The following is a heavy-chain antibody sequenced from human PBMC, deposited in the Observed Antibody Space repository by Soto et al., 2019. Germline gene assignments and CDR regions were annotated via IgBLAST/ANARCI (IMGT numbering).Heavy chain of an antibody. CDR3: ARLGHPGH. V-gene: IGHV1-69*01. Sequence: QVQLVQSGAEGKKPGSSVKFSCTASGGSLRNSVISWVRQAPAQRLEWMGGVIPILGTANYAQKFQGRVTITADEPTSTAYMDLSSLSPDDTAVSYCARLGHPGHWGPGTLVIVSS. CDR1: GGSLRNSV. CDR2: VIPILGTA. J-gene: IGHJ4*02. D-gene: IGHD1-1*01.